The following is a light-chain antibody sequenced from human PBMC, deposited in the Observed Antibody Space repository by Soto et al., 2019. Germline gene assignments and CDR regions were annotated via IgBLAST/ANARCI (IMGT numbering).Light chain of an antibody. CDR3: SSYTSSAPFYV. CDR1: STDVDGYDY. CDR2: DVN. V-gene: IGLV2-14*03. Sequence: QSVLTQPASVSGSPGQSITISCTGASTDVDGYDYVSWYQQHPGQAPKLMIYDVNNRPSGVSYCFSGSKSGDTASLTISGLQAEDDADYYCSSYTSSAPFYVFGTGTKLTVL. J-gene: IGLJ1*01.